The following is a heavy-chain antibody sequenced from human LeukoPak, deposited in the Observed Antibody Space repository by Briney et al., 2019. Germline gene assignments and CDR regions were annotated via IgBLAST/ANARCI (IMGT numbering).Heavy chain of an antibody. J-gene: IGHJ4*02. CDR3: AKESEAGTTVTTLDY. CDR1: GFTFSSYA. D-gene: IGHD4-17*01. V-gene: IGHV3-23*01. CDR2: ISGSGGST. Sequence: GGSLRLSCAASGFTFSSYAMSWVRQAPGKGLEWVSAISGSGGSTYYADSVKGRFTISRDNSKNTLYLQMNSLRAEDPAVYYCAKESEAGTTVTTLDYWGQGTLVTVSS.